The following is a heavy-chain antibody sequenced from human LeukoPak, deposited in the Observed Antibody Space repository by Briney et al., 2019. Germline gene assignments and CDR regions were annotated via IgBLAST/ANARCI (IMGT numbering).Heavy chain of an antibody. J-gene: IGHJ4*02. CDR2: IYSGGST. CDR1: GFTVSSNY. CDR3: ARAEEYYYDSSGYSFDY. D-gene: IGHD3-22*01. V-gene: IGHV3-53*04. Sequence: GGSLRLSCAASGFTVSSNYMSWVRQAPGKGLEWVSVIYSGGSTYYADSVKGRFTISRHNSKNTLYLQMNSLRSDDTAVYYCARAEEYYYDSSGYSFDYWGQGTLVTVSS.